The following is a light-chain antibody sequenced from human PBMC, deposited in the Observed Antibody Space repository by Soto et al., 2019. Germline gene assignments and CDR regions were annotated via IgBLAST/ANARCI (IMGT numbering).Light chain of an antibody. CDR1: SSNVGAGFD. CDR3: QSYDSSLTGVL. V-gene: IGLV1-40*01. CDR2: SNT. Sequence: QSVLTQPPSVSGAPGQRVTISCTGSSSNVGAGFDIQWYQQLPGTVPKLLIYSNTNRPSGVPDRFSGSKSGTSASLAITGLQAEDEADYYCQSYDSSLTGVLFGGGTKLTVL. J-gene: IGLJ2*01.